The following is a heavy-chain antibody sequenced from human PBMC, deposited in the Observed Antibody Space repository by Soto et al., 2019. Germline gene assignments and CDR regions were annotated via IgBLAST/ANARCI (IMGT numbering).Heavy chain of an antibody. D-gene: IGHD6-13*01. CDR1: GGTFSSYA. J-gene: IGHJ6*02. CDR3: ASIAAAGPYYYYYGMDV. CDR2: IIPIFGTA. V-gene: IGHV1-69*01. Sequence: QVQLVQSGAEVKKPGSSVKVSCKASGGTFSSYAISWVRQAPGQGLEWMGGIIPIFGTANYAQKFQGRVTITADESTSTAYMELSSLRSEDKAVYYCASIAAAGPYYYYYGMDVWGQGTTVTVSS.